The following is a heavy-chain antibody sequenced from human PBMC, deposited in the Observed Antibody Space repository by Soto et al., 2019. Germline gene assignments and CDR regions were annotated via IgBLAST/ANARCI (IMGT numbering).Heavy chain of an antibody. CDR3: AKDKMEQWLVGGYYDY. J-gene: IGHJ4*02. V-gene: IGHV3-23*01. CDR1: GVTFSSHA. D-gene: IGHD6-19*01. Sequence: EVQLLESGGGLVQPGGSLRLSCAASGVTFSSHAMSWVRQAPGKGLEWVSSTIDSGGRSYHSDSVRGRFTISRDNYKNTLYLQMNSLRADDTAIYYCAKDKMEQWLVGGYYDYWGQGALVTGSS. CDR2: TIDSGGRS.